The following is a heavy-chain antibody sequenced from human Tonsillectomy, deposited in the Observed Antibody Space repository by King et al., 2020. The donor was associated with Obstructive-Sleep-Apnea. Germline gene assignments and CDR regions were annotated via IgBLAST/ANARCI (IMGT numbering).Heavy chain of an antibody. Sequence: VQLVESGGGMVQPGGSLRLSCAASGFTFSSYAMSWVRQAPGKGLEWVSGSSGSGGSTYYADSVKGRFTISRDNSKNTLYLQMNSLRADDTAVYYCASFAQWLSAQVDYWGQGTLVTVSS. D-gene: IGHD3-22*01. CDR1: GFTFSSYA. CDR3: ASFAQWLSAQVDY. V-gene: IGHV3-23*04. CDR2: SSGSGGST. J-gene: IGHJ4*02.